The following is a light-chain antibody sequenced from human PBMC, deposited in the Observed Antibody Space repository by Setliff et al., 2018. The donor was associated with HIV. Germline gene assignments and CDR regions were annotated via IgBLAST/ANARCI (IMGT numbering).Light chain of an antibody. CDR2: EVS. J-gene: IGLJ1*01. CDR1: SSDVGVYNF. CDR3: SSYTTSTTYV. V-gene: IGLV2-14*01. Sequence: QSALTQPASVSGSPGQSITIPCTGTSSDVGVYNFVSWYQQHPGKAPKLMIYEVSTRPSGVSNRFSGSKSGNQAFLTISGLQADDEADYYCSSYTTSTTYVFGTGTRSPS.